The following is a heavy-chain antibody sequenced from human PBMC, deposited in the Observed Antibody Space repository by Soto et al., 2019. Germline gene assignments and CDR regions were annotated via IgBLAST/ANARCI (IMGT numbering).Heavy chain of an antibody. J-gene: IGHJ4*02. Sequence: QVQLQESGPGLVKPSETLSLTCTVSGGSISSYYWSWIRQPPGKGLEWIGYIYYSGSTNYNPSLTSRVTISVDTYNNLFSLKLSSVTAPGTAVYDCAILFSGFSPPNYWGRGSLVTVSS. CDR2: IYYSGST. CDR3: AILFSGFSPPNY. CDR1: GGSISSYY. V-gene: IGHV4-59*08. D-gene: IGHD5-12*01.